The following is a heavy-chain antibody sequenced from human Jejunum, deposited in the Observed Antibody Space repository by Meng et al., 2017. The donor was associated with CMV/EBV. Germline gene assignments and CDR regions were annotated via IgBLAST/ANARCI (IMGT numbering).Heavy chain of an antibody. V-gene: IGHV4-30-4*01. D-gene: IGHD6-25*01. CDR3: VLMIPADTNYFDP. Sequence: SGGSIISGDRYWTWIRQSPGKGLEWIGNVYYSGTASYNRSLKSRVTISVDTSKNQFSLKLASVIAADTAVYYCVLMIPADTNYFDPWGQGTLVTVSS. CDR2: VYYSGTA. J-gene: IGHJ5*02. CDR1: GGSIISGDRY.